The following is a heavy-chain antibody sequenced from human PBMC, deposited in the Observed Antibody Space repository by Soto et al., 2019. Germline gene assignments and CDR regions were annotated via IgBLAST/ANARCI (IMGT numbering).Heavy chain of an antibody. CDR3: AHRRTYDYIWGSYRYPQPYFDY. D-gene: IGHD3-16*02. J-gene: IGHJ4*02. CDR2: IYWDDDK. V-gene: IGHV2-5*02. CDR1: GFSLSTSGVG. Sequence: SGPTLVNPTQTLTLTCTFSGFSLSTSGVGVGWIRQPPGKALEWLALIYWDDDKCYSPSLKSRLTITKDTSKNQVVLTMTNMDPVDTATYYCAHRRTYDYIWGSYRYPQPYFDYWGQGTLVTVSS.